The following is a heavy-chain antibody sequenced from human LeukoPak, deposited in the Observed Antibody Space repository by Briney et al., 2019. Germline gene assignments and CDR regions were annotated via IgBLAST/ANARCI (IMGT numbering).Heavy chain of an antibody. CDR2: IWYDGSNK. V-gene: IGHV3-33*06. CDR1: GFTFSSYG. J-gene: IGHJ4*02. CDR3: AKAPRGGGSMVVTSFDY. D-gene: IGHD4/OR15-4a*01. Sequence: PGGSLRLSCAASGFTFSSYGMHWVRQAPGKGLEWVAVIWYDGSNKYYADSVKGRFTISRDNSKNTLYLQMNSQRAEDTAVYYCAKAPRGGGSMVVTSFDYWGQGTLVTVSS.